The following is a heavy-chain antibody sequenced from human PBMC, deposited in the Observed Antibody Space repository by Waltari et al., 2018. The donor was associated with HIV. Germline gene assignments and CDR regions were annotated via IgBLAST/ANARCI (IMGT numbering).Heavy chain of an antibody. D-gene: IGHD6-6*01. CDR2: INPNSGGT. CDR3: ARDQERSSIAARGQIYNWFDP. CDR1: GYTFTGYY. V-gene: IGHV1-2*02. Sequence: QVQLVQSGAEVKKPGASVKVSCKASGYTFTGYYMHWVRQAPGQGLEWMGWINPNSGGTNYAQKFQGRVTMTRDTSISTAYMELSRLRSDDTAVYYCARDQERSSIAARGQIYNWFDPWGQGTLVTVSS. J-gene: IGHJ5*02.